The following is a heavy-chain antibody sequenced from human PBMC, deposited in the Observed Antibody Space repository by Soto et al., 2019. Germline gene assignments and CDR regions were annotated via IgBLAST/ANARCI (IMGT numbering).Heavy chain of an antibody. Sequence: GGSLRLSCAASGFTFSSYWMSWVRQAPGKGLEWVANIKQDGSEKYYVDSVKGRFTISRDNAKNSLYLQMNSLRAEDTAVYYCARTVSIPTLYDFWSCSRLGDFDIWGQGTMVTVS. CDR1: GFTFSSYW. J-gene: IGHJ3*02. CDR2: IKQDGSEK. D-gene: IGHD3-3*01. V-gene: IGHV3-7*01. CDR3: ARTVSIPTLYDFWSCSRLGDFDI.